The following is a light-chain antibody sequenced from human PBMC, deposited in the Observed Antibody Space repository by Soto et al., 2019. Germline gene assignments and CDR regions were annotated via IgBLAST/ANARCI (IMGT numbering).Light chain of an antibody. J-gene: IGKJ2*01. V-gene: IGKV3-15*01. CDR2: DAS. Sequence: EIVLTQSPSILSVSPGERATLSCRASQSISRSLAWYQQKPGQAPRLLISDASTRATGIPARFSGSGSGTEFTLTISSLQSEDFALYYCHQYNSRPPGTLGQGTKVDI. CDR1: QSISRS. CDR3: HQYNSRPPGT.